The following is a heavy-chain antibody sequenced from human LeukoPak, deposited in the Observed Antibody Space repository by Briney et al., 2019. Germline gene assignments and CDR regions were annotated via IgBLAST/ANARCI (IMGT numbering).Heavy chain of an antibody. CDR2: ISYDGSNK. Sequence: GGSLRLSCAASGFTLSSYAMHWVRQAPGKGLEWVAVISYDGSNKYYADSVKGRFTISRDNSKNTLYLQMNSLRAEDTVVYYCATYYYDSSGSDYWGQGTLVTVSS. D-gene: IGHD3-22*01. CDR3: ATYYYDSSGSDY. V-gene: IGHV3-30*04. J-gene: IGHJ4*02. CDR1: GFTLSSYA.